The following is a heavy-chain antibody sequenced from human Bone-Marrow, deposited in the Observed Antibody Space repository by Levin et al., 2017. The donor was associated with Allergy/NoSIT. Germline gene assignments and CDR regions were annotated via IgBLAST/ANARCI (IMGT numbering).Heavy chain of an antibody. CDR3: ARDRKLTGYYLFYYGMDV. CDR1: GYTFTTYG. D-gene: IGHD3-9*01. Sequence: GESLKISCKASGYTFTTYGISWVRQAPGQGLEWMGWINTYNGNTNYAQKLHGRVLMTTDTSTSTAYMDLRSLRSDDTAVYYCARDRKLTGYYLFYYGMDVWGQGTTVTVSS. V-gene: IGHV1-18*01. CDR2: INTYNGNT. J-gene: IGHJ6*02.